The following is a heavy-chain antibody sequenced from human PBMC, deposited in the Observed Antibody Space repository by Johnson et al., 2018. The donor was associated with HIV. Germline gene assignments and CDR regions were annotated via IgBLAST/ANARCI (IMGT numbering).Heavy chain of an antibody. V-gene: IGHV3-66*01. CDR3: ARGTIIMFRGVIGFDI. J-gene: IGHJ3*02. Sequence: VESGGGLVQPGGSLRLSCVVSGFTVSSNYMSWVRQAPGKGLEWVSVLHSGGSTSYADSVKGRFTISGDTSKNTLHLEMNSLRAEDTAMYYCARGTIIMFRGVIGFDIWGQGTMVTVSS. CDR2: LHSGGST. CDR1: GFTVSSNY. D-gene: IGHD3-10*01.